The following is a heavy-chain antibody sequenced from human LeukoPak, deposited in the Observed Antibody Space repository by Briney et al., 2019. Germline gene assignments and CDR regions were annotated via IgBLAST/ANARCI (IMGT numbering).Heavy chain of an antibody. CDR1: GGSISSYY. Sequence: PSETLSLTCTVSGGSISSYYWSWIQQPAGKGLEWIGSIYTSGSTNYNPSLKSRVTISVDKSKNQFSLKLSSVTAADTAVYYCARGVVPARGDWFDPWGQGTLVTVSS. J-gene: IGHJ5*02. CDR3: ARGVVPARGDWFDP. CDR2: IYTSGST. V-gene: IGHV4-4*07. D-gene: IGHD2-2*01.